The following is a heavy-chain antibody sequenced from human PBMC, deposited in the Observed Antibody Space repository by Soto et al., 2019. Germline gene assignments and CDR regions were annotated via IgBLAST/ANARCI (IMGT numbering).Heavy chain of an antibody. CDR1: GGSINSFY. V-gene: IGHV4-59*13. Sequence: SETLSLTCTVSGGSINSFYWSWIRQPPGKGLEWIGYIYNIGDSKSNPSLKSRVTLSVETSKNQFSLKLTSVTAADTAIYFCARGFPYFDFWGQGTPVTVSS. CDR2: IYNIGDS. J-gene: IGHJ4*02. CDR3: ARGFPYFDF.